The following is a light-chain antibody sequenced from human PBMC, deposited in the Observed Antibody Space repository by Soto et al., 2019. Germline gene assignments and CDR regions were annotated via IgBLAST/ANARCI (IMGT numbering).Light chain of an antibody. CDR3: SSFTTSRTLL. V-gene: IGLV2-14*01. J-gene: IGLJ2*01. CDR2: DVT. CDR1: SGDVGAYNF. Sequence: QSALTQPASVSGSPGQSITISCTGSSGDVGAYNFVSWFQQHPGKAPKIILYDVTSRPSGVSNRFSGSKSGNTASLTISGLQAEDEADYYCSSFTTSRTLLFGGGTKGTVL.